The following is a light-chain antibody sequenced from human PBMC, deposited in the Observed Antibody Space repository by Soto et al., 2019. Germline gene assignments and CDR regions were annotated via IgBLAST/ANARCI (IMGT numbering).Light chain of an antibody. CDR3: QQYNNWPRGT. Sequence: EIVMTQSPATLSVSPGERATLSCRASQSVSSNLAWYQQKPGQAPRLLIYGASTRATGIPARFSGSGSGTECTLTISGLQSEDFAVYYCQQYNNWPRGTFGQGTKLEIK. CDR2: GAS. V-gene: IGKV3-15*01. CDR1: QSVSSN. J-gene: IGKJ2*01.